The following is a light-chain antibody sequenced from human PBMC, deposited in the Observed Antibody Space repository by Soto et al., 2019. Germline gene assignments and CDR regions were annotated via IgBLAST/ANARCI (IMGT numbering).Light chain of an antibody. J-gene: IGKJ5*01. CDR3: QQRNYWPIT. Sequence: EIVLTQSPGTLSLSPGDRGTLSRRASQSVSSSYLAWYQQKPGQAPRVLIYGASSRATGIPDRFSGSGYGTDFNLTINSLEPEDFAIYYCQQRNYWPITFGQGTRLEIK. CDR1: QSVSSSY. V-gene: IGKV3D-20*02. CDR2: GAS.